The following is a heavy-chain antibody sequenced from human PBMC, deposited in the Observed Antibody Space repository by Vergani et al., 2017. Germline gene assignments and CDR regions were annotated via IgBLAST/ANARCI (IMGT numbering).Heavy chain of an antibody. J-gene: IGHJ4*02. CDR2: IWYDGSNK. CDR1: GFTFSSYG. CDR3: ARDFSGYEPHIDY. D-gene: IGHD5-12*01. Sequence: QVQLVESGGGVVQPGRSLRLSCAASGFTFSSYGMHWVRQAPGKGLEWVAVIWYDGSNKYYADSVKGRFTISRDNSKNTLYLQMNSLRAEDTAVYYCARDFSGYEPHIDYWGQGTLVTVSS. V-gene: IGHV3-33*01.